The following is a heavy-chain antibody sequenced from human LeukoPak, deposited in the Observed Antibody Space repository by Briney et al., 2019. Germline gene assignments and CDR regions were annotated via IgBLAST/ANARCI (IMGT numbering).Heavy chain of an antibody. Sequence: GASVKVSCKASGYTFTSYYMHWVRQAPGQGLEWMGIINPSGGSTSYAQKFQGRVTMTRGTSTSTVYMELSSLRSEDTAVYYCARRVVVVPAAPTPGDNWFDLWGQGTLVTVSS. J-gene: IGHJ5*02. V-gene: IGHV1-46*01. CDR3: ARRVVVVPAAPTPGDNWFDL. D-gene: IGHD2-2*01. CDR1: GYTFTSYY. CDR2: INPSGGST.